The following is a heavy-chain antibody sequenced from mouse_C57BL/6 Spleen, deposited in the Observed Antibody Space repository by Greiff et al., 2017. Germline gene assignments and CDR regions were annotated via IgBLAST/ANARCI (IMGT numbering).Heavy chain of an antibody. CDR1: GYTFTSYG. D-gene: IGHD1-1*01. Sequence: QVQLQQSGAELARPGASVKLSCKASGYTFTSYGISWVKQRTGQGLEWIGEIYPRSGNTYYNEKFKGKATLTADKSSSTAYMELRSLTSEDSAVYFCARCGTTLSYFDVWGTGTTVTVSS. V-gene: IGHV1-81*01. CDR2: IYPRSGNT. CDR3: ARCGTTLSYFDV. J-gene: IGHJ1*03.